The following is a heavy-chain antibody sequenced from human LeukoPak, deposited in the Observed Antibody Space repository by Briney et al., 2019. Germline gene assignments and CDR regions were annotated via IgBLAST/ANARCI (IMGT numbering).Heavy chain of an antibody. CDR2: INPGGSSI. CDR1: GFTFSSYW. CDR3: ARSNQADDY. J-gene: IGHJ4*02. V-gene: IGHV3-74*01. D-gene: IGHD1-14*01. Sequence: GSLRLSCAASGFTFSSYWMHWVRQVPGKGLVWVARINPGGSSITYADSVKGRFTISRDNAKNTLYLQMDSLRAEDTGVYYCARSNQADDYWGQGTLVTVSS.